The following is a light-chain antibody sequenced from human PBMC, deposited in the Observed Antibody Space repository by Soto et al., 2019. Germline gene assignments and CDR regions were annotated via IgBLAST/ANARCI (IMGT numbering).Light chain of an antibody. V-gene: IGKV1-5*01. CDR1: QSLSGY. J-gene: IGKJ1*01. CDR2: DAS. Sequence: DIQMTQSTSTLPASVGDRVTITCRASQSLSGYLAWYQQKPGKSPKVLIFDASNLESGVPSRFSGSGSGTDFTLTISSLQPDDFATYYCQQYNTFPWTFGQGTKVDIK. CDR3: QQYNTFPWT.